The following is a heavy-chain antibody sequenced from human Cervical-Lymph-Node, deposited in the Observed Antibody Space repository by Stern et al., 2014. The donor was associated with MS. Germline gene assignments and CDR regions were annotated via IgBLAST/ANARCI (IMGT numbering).Heavy chain of an antibody. CDR3: ATQGRALAPD. Sequence: QVQLQESGPGLVKPSQTLSLTCTVSGDSISSGNYYWSWIRQPAGKGLEWIGRIYSSGTTYYNPSLRSRVPISINTPNTQSPLKLSSGTATDTAVYYCATQGRALAPDWGQGTLVTVSS. CDR2: IYSSGTT. J-gene: IGHJ4*02. V-gene: IGHV4-61*02. CDR1: GDSISSGNYY.